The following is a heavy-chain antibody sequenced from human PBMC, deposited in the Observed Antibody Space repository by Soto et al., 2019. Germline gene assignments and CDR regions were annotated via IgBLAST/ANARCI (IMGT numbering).Heavy chain of an antibody. Sequence: SETLSLTCTVSGGSISRYFWSWIRQSPGKGLEWIGYIFYTGSTTYNPSLKSRVTISIDTSKNQFSLKLSSLTAADTAVYYCARRGLSNNDYWGQGTLVTVSS. CDR1: GGSISRYF. V-gene: IGHV4-59*01. CDR2: IFYTGST. CDR3: ARRGLSNNDY. J-gene: IGHJ4*02. D-gene: IGHD1-1*01.